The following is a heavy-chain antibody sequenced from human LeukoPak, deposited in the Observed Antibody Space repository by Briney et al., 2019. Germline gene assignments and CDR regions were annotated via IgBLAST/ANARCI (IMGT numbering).Heavy chain of an antibody. CDR2: INPNSGGT. J-gene: IGHJ3*02. CDR1: GYTFTGYY. V-gene: IGHV1-2*02. CDR3: ARTEGRMDAFDI. Sequence: ASVKVSCETSGYTFTGYYMHWVRQAPGQGLEWMGWINPNSGGTNYAQKFQGRVTMTRDTSISTAYMELSRLRSDDTAVYYCARTEGRMDAFDIWGQGTMVTVSS.